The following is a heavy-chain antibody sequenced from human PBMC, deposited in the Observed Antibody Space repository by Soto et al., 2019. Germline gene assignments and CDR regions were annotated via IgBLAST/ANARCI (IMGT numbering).Heavy chain of an antibody. V-gene: IGHV4-34*01. CDR2: INHSGST. CDR1: GGSFSGYY. CDR3: ARGRRAWTAVAGRGYYFDY. Sequence: SETLSLTCAVYGGSFSGYYWSWIRQPPGKGLEWIGEINHSGSTNYNPSLKSRVTISVDTSKNQFSLKLSSVTAADTAVYYCARGRRAWTAVAGRGYYFDYWGQGTLVTVSS. J-gene: IGHJ4*02. D-gene: IGHD6-19*01.